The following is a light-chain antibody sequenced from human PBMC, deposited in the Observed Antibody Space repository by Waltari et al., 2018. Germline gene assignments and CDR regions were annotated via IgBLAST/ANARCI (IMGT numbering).Light chain of an antibody. CDR2: WAA. CDR3: QQYYSTPLT. Sequence: DIVMTQSPDSLAVSLGERAPINCKSSQSVLYSSNNKNYLAWYQHKPGQPPKLLIYWAATRESGVPDRFSGSGSGTDFPLTISSLQAEDVAVYYCQQYYSTPLTFGPGTKVDIK. V-gene: IGKV4-1*01. J-gene: IGKJ3*01. CDR1: QSVLYSSNNKNY.